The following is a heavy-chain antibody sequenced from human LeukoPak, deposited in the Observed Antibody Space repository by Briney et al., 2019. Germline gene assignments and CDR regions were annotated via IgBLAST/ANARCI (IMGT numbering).Heavy chain of an antibody. V-gene: IGHV3-7*01. J-gene: IGHJ4*02. CDR1: GFTFSSYA. CDR3: AKDSYSKGDY. CDR2: INHDGSVK. D-gene: IGHD4-4*01. Sequence: PGRSLRLSCAASGFTFSSYAMSWVRQAPGKGLQWVANINHDGSVKNYVGSVKGRFAISRDNAQNSFYLQMNSLETDDTAVYYCAKDSYSKGDYWGQGTLVTVSS.